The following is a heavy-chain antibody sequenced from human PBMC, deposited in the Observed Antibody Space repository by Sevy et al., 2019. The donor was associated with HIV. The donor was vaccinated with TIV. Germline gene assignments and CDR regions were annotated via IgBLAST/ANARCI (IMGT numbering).Heavy chain of an antibody. CDR1: GFTFSSYG. D-gene: IGHD3-3*01. Sequence: GGSLRLSCAASGFTFSSYGMHWVRQAPGKGLEWVAVISYDGSNKYYADSVKGRFTISRDNSKNTLYLQMNSLRAEDTAVYYCAGDYDFWSGAVVYYYGMDVWGQGTTVTVSS. CDR2: ISYDGSNK. CDR3: AGDYDFWSGAVVYYYGMDV. V-gene: IGHV3-30*03. J-gene: IGHJ6*02.